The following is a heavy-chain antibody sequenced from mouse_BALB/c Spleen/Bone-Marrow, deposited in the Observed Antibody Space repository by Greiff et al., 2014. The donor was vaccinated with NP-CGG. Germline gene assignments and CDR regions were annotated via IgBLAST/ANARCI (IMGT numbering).Heavy chain of an antibody. CDR1: GYTFTRYW. CDR3: ARMITTRVFDY. V-gene: IGHV1S81*02. J-gene: IGHJ2*01. Sequence: VQLQQSGAELLKPGTSVKLSCKASGYTFTRYWMHWVKQRPGQDLEWIGELNPSNGHTNYNGKFKNKATVTVDKSSSTAYMQLSSLTSEDSAVYYCARMITTRVFDYWGQGTTLTVSS. CDR2: LNPSNGHT. D-gene: IGHD2-4*01.